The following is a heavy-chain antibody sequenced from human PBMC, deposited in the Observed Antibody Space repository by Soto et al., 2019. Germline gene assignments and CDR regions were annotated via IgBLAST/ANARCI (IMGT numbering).Heavy chain of an antibody. CDR1: GFTFSSYS. J-gene: IGHJ4*02. Sequence: PGGSLRLSCAASGFTFSSYSMNWVRQAPGKGLEWVSSISSSSSYIYYADSVKGRFTISRDNAKNSLYLQMNSLRAEDTAVYYCARDHYDFWSGYSASPSDYWGQGTLVTVSS. CDR2: ISSSSSYI. D-gene: IGHD3-3*01. CDR3: ARDHYDFWSGYSASPSDY. V-gene: IGHV3-21*01.